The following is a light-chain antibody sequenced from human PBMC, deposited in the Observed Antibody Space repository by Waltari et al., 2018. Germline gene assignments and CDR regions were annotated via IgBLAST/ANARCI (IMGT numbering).Light chain of an antibody. Sequence: DIQMTQSPSSLSASVGDRVTITCRASQDIATYVAWFQQKPGKAPKSLIHAASRLQSGVPSQFSGSGSGTDFTLTISSLQPEDCATYFCQQYHSYPLTFGGGTKVEIK. V-gene: IGKV1-16*02. J-gene: IGKJ4*01. CDR1: QDIATY. CDR3: QQYHSYPLT. CDR2: AAS.